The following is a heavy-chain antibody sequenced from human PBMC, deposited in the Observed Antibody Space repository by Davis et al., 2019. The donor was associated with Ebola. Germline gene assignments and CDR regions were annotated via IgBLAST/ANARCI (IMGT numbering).Heavy chain of an antibody. D-gene: IGHD6-13*01. CDR2: LCLSADT. J-gene: IGHJ3*01. CDR3: VKDTSSIWFDV. CDR1: GFVFSSYV. Sequence: GESLKISCAASGFVFSSYVMSWVRRAPGKGLEGVWTLCLSADTYYADSVKGRFTIPRDNSRNTLHLQLNSLRVEDTAIYYCVKDTSSIWFDVWGQGTTVTVSS. V-gene: IGHV3-23*01.